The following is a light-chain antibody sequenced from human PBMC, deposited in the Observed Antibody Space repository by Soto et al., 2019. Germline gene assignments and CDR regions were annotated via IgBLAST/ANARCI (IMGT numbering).Light chain of an antibody. V-gene: IGKV4-1*01. CDR2: WAS. J-gene: IGKJ2*01. CDR1: QSVLYSSNNKKY. CDR3: QQYYTSPNT. Sequence: DIVMTQSPDSLAVSLGERATINCKSSQSVLYSSNNKKYLAWYQQKPGQPPKLLIYWASTRESGVPDRFSGSGSGTDFNLTISTLQAEDVAVYYCQQYYTSPNTFGQGTKPEIK.